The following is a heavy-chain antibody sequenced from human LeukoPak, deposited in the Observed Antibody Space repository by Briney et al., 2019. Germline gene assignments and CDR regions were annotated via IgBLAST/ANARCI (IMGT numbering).Heavy chain of an antibody. D-gene: IGHD3-10*01. CDR1: GFTFGSYS. J-gene: IGHJ4*02. V-gene: IGHV3-48*04. Sequence: GGSLRLSCEASGFTFGSYSMNWVRQAPGKGLEWVSYISSSSGTIYYADSVRGRFTMSRDNAKNSLYLQMNSLRVKDTDVYFCARGFSGTYYYGSGSSDYWGQGTLVTVSS. CDR2: ISSSSGTI. CDR3: ARGFSGTYYYGSGSSDY.